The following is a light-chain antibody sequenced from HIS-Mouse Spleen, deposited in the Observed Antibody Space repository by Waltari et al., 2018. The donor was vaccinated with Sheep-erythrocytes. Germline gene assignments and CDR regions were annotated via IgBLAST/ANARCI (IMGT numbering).Light chain of an antibody. CDR2: EGS. Sequence: QSALTQPASVSVSPGQSITISCTGTSSDVGRYNLVSWYQQHPGKAPKLMIYEGSKRPSGVSNRFSGSKSGNTASLTISGLQAEDEADYYCCSYAGSSTVVFGGGTKLTVL. CDR3: CSYAGSSTVV. V-gene: IGLV2-23*01. CDR1: SSDVGRYNL. J-gene: IGLJ2*01.